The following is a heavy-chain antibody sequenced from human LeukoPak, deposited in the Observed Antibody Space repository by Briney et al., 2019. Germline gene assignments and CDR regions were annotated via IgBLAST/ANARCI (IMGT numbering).Heavy chain of an antibody. D-gene: IGHD6-19*01. CDR2: INHSGST. V-gene: IGHV4-34*01. CDR1: GGSFSGYY. CDR3: ARQRVAGYFDY. Sequence: PSETLSLTCAVYGGSFSGYYWSWIRQPPGKGLEWIGEINHSGSTNYNPSLKSRVTISVDTSKNQFSLKLSSVTAADTAVYYCARQRVAGYFDYWGQGTLVTVSS. J-gene: IGHJ4*02.